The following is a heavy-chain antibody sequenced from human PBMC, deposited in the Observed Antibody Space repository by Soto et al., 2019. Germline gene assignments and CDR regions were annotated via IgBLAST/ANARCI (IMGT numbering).Heavy chain of an antibody. D-gene: IGHD3-10*01. CDR1: GYTFTSYG. CDR2: ISAYNGNA. J-gene: IGHJ6*03. Sequence: QVQLVQSGAEVRKPGASVKVSCKASGYTFTSYGISWVRQAPGQGLEWMGWISAYNGNADYAPKFQGRVIMTPDTSTNTAYMELRSLRSDDTAVYYCARSYISRPFYMDVWGKGTTVTVSS. CDR3: ARSYISRPFYMDV. V-gene: IGHV1-18*01.